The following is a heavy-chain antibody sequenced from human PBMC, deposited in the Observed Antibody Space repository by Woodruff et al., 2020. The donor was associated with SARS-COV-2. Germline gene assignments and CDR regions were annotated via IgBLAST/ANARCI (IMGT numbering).Heavy chain of an antibody. CDR3: ARAYDSSGYYPDY. D-gene: IGHD3-22*01. J-gene: IGHJ4*02. Sequence: NPSLKSRVTISVDTSKNQFSLKLSSVTAADTAVYYCARAYDSSGYYPDYWGQGTLVTVSS. V-gene: IGHV4-30-2*05.